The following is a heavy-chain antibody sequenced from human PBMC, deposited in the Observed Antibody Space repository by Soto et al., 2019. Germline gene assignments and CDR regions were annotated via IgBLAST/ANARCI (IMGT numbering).Heavy chain of an antibody. CDR1: GGSVSSGSYY. Sequence: SETLSLTCTVSGGSVSSGSYYWSWIRQPPGKGLEWIGYIYYSGSTNYNPSLKSRVTISVDTSKNQFSLKLSSVTAADTAVYYCARVPYDFWSDNWCDPWGQGTLGTVSS. V-gene: IGHV4-61*01. CDR3: ARVPYDFWSDNWCDP. CDR2: IYYSGST. J-gene: IGHJ5*02. D-gene: IGHD3-3*01.